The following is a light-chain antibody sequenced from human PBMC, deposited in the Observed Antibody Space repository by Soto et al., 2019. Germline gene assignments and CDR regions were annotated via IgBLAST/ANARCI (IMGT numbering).Light chain of an antibody. CDR1: QSVSTKY. CDR2: GTS. J-gene: IGKJ2*01. V-gene: IGKV3-20*01. Sequence: EIVLTQSPGTLSLSPGERATLSCRASQSVSTKYVAWYRQKPGQAPSLLIYGTSNRAAGVPDRFSATGSGTDFSLTISRLQPEDFAVYYCQHYGSSPPDTFGQGTKPEIK. CDR3: QHYGSSPPDT.